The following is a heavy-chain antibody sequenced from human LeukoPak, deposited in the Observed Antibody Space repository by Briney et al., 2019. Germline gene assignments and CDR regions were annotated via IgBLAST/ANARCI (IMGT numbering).Heavy chain of an antibody. J-gene: IGHJ4*02. CDR3: ARDHAGSGRAFDN. CDR2: LSSGGINK. Sequence: PGGFLRLSCAVSGFTFSNYGVHWVRQAPGKGLEWVALLSSGGINKHYADSAKGRFIISRDNSMNTLYLQMNSLRVEDTAVYYCARDHAGSGRAFDNWGQGTLVTVSS. V-gene: IGHV3-30*03. CDR1: GFTFSNYG. D-gene: IGHD2-15*01.